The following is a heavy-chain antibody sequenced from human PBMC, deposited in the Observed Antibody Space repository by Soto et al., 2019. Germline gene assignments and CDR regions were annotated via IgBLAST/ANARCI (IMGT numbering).Heavy chain of an antibody. Sequence: QVQLAQSGAEVKKPASSVRVSSKAYGGALSKYGIGWVRQAPGQRLEYLGGITPIVGTTTYVQKFQGRLTITADESANTIYMELSRLIPEDTAIYYCSLLEFTDDAVRAFWGHGTLVIVSS. V-gene: IGHV1-69*01. CDR2: ITPIVGTT. CDR1: GGALSKYG. CDR3: SLLEFTDDAVRAF. J-gene: IGHJ4*01. D-gene: IGHD2-15*01.